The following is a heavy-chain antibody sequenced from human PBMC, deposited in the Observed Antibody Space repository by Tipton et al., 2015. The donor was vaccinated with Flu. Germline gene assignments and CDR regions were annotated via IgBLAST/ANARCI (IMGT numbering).Heavy chain of an antibody. D-gene: IGHD3-10*01. V-gene: IGHV4-39*07. J-gene: IGHJ4*02. CDR1: GGSISSSSYY. Sequence: TLSLTCTVSGGSISSSSYYWGWIRQPPGKGLEWIGSIYYSGSTYYNPSLKSRVTISVDTSKNQFSLKLSSVTAADTAVYYCARDVLNYYGSGSAGYWGQGTLVTVPS. CDR3: ARDVLNYYGSGSAGY. CDR2: IYYSGST.